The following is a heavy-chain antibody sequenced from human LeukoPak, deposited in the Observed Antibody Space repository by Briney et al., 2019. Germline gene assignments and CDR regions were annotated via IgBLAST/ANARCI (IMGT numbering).Heavy chain of an antibody. Sequence: SETLSLTCAVYGGSFSGYYWSWIRQPPGKGPEWIGEINYSGSTNYNPSLKSRVTISLDASKNQFSLKLISVTAADTAVYYCARVDSSGYYYRLLYYYYYYYMDVWGKGTTVTVSS. V-gene: IGHV4-34*01. D-gene: IGHD3-22*01. CDR1: GGSFSGYY. CDR3: ARVDSSGYYYRLLYYYYYYYMDV. CDR2: INYSGST. J-gene: IGHJ6*03.